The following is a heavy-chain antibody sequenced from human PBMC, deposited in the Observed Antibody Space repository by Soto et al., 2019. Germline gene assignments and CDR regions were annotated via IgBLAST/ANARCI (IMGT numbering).Heavy chain of an antibody. D-gene: IGHD2-8*01. CDR2: IYYSGST. J-gene: IGHJ5*02. CDR1: GGSISSGDYY. V-gene: IGHV4-30-4*01. Sequence: SETLSLTCTVSGGSISSGDYYWSWIRQPPGKGLEWIGYIYYSGSTYYNPSLKSRVTISVGTSKNQFSLKLSSVTAADTAVYYWARVCGDIVRMGGDWFDPWGQGTLVTVSS. CDR3: ARVCGDIVRMGGDWFDP.